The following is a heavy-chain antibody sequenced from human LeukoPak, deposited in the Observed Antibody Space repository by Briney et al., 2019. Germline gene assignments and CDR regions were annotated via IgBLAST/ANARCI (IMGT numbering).Heavy chain of an antibody. D-gene: IGHD2-2*01. V-gene: IGHV4-31*03. CDR1: GGSISSGSYY. J-gene: IGHJ1*01. CDR2: IYHSGST. CDR3: ARGPAATLHFQH. Sequence: SETLSLTCTVSGGSISSGSYYWSWIRQHPGRGLEWIGYIYHSGSTYYNPSLKSRVTMSVDTSRNQFSLRLSSVTAADTAMYYCARGPAATLHFQHWGQGTLVTVSS.